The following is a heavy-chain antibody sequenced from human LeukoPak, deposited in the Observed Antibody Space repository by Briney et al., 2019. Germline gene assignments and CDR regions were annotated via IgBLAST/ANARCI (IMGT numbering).Heavy chain of an antibody. V-gene: IGHV4-38-2*02. CDR2: IYHSGNT. D-gene: IGHD2-15*01. J-gene: IGHJ4*02. CDR1: GYSIRSGYY. CDR3: ARGPGGAAGVYFDY. Sequence: PSETLSLTCTVSGYSIRSGYYWGWIRPPPGKEMEWIGSIYHSGNTYYNPSLKSRVIMSVDTSKNQFSLKLSSETAADTAVYYCARGPGGAAGVYFDYWGQGTLVAVSS.